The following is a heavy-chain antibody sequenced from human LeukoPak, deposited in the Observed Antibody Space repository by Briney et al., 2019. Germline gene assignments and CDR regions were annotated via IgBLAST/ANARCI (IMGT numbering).Heavy chain of an antibody. CDR1: GFTVSSNY. V-gene: IGHV3-53*01. J-gene: IGHJ6*02. CDR2: IYSGGST. Sequence: GGSLRLSCAASGFTVSSNYMSWVRQVPGKGLEWVSVIYSGGSTYYADSVKGRFTISRDSSKNTLYLQMNSLRAEDTAVYYCASGPIPGYGMDVWGQGTTVTVSS. D-gene: IGHD2-2*01. CDR3: ASGPIPGYGMDV.